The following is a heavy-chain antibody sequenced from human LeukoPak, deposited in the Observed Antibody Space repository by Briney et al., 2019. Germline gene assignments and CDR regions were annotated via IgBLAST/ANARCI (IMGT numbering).Heavy chain of an antibody. Sequence: PSETLSLTCTVSGGSISSYYWSWIRQPPGKGLEWIGSIYHSGSTYYNPSLKSRVTISVDTSKNQFSLKLSSVTAADTAVYYCARVGELMVYAPHGPDDAFDIWGQGTMVTVSS. CDR3: ARVGELMVYAPHGPDDAFDI. V-gene: IGHV4-38-2*02. CDR1: GGSISSYY. J-gene: IGHJ3*02. CDR2: IYHSGST. D-gene: IGHD2-8*01.